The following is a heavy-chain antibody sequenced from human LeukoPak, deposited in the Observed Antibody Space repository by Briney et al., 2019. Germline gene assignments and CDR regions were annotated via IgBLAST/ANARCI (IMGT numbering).Heavy chain of an antibody. CDR3: ARRNRCSGGSCSPFSYYYYYMDV. V-gene: IGHV4-4*07. Sequence: SETLSLTCTVSGGSISSYYWSWIRQPAGKGLEWIGRIYTSGSTNYNPSLKSRVTMSVDTSKNQFSLKLSSVTAADTAVYYCARRNRCSGGSCSPFSYYYYYMDVWGKGTTVTVSS. CDR1: GGSISSYY. D-gene: IGHD2-15*01. CDR2: IYTSGST. J-gene: IGHJ6*03.